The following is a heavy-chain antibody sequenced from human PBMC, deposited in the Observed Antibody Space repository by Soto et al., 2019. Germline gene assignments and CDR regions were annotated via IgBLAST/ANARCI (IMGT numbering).Heavy chain of an antibody. J-gene: IGHJ6*02. D-gene: IGHD4-17*01. CDR3: ARHGTVTTNYYYGMDV. CDR2: IYPGDSHT. Sequence: GESLKISCKGSGYSFTSYWIAWVRQMPGKGLEWMGIIYPGDSHTRYSPSFQGQVTVSADKSISTAYLQWSSLKASDTAMYYCARHGTVTTNYYYGMDVWGQGTTVTVSS. V-gene: IGHV5-51*01. CDR1: GYSFTSYW.